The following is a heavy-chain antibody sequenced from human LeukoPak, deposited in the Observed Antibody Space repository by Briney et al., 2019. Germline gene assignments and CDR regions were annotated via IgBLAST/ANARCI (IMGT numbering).Heavy chain of an antibody. CDR2: ISSSSSTI. V-gene: IGHV3-48*01. D-gene: IGHD3-22*01. Sequence: GGTLRLSCAASGFTFSSYGMSWVRQVPGKGLEWVSYISSSSSTIYYADSVKGRFTISRDNAKNSLYLQMNSLRAEDTALYFCAKMSGSGYFFYFDYWGQGALVTVSS. J-gene: IGHJ4*02. CDR3: AKMSGSGYFFYFDY. CDR1: GFTFSSYG.